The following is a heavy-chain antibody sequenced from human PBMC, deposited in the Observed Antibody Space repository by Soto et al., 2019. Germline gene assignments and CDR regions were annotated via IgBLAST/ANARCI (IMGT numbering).Heavy chain of an antibody. CDR2: IYYSGNT. CDR3: SRLSGSWKSWFDP. J-gene: IGHJ5*02. Sequence: QVQLQESGPGLVKPLQTLSLTCIVSGGSISSNDLYWSWIRQYPGTYLEWIGYIYYSGNTYYNLSRKSPVTILVDASTFLVILMVRSVTAAATAVYYCSRLSGSWKSWFDPWGQVTLVTVSA. D-gene: IGHD6-13*01. V-gene: IGHV4-31*01. CDR1: GGSISSNDLY.